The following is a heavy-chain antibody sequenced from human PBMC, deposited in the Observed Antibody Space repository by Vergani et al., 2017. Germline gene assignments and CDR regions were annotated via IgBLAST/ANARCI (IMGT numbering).Heavy chain of an antibody. CDR2: ISGSGGST. D-gene: IGHD2-21*02. CDR1: GFTFSSYA. J-gene: IGHJ4*02. CDR3: AKDGKVGMTPTGY. Sequence: EVQLLESGGGLVQPGGSLRLSCAASGFTFSSYAMSWVRQAPGKGLEWVSAISGSGGSTYYTDSVKGRFTISRDNSKNTLYLQMNSLRAEDTAVYYCAKDGKVGMTPTGYWGQGTLVTVSS. V-gene: IGHV3-23*01.